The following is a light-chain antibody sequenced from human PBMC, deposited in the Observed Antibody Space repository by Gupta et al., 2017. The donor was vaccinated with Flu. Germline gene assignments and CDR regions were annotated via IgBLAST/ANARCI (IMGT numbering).Light chain of an antibody. CDR1: QGISSW. CDR3: QQTNSFPQT. CDR2: GAS. J-gene: IGKJ1*01. V-gene: IGKV1-12*01. Sequence: PSSVSASVGDRVTISCRASQGISSWLAWYQQKPGKAPKLLISGASSVETGVPSRFSGDGSGTDFTLTISSLQPEDFATYYCQQTNSFPQTFGQGTKVEIK.